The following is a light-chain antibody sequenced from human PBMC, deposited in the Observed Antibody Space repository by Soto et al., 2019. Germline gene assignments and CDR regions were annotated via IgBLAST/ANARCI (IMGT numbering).Light chain of an antibody. Sequence: DIVLTQSPGTLSLSPGERATLSCRASQSLTRNYLAWFRQKPGQAPKLLISGASTRATGIPDRFSGSGSGTYFTLTISRLEPEDFAVYFCQQYSNLPPTFGGGTKVEIK. CDR3: QQYSNLPPT. CDR2: GAS. V-gene: IGKV3-20*01. CDR1: QSLTRNY. J-gene: IGKJ4*01.